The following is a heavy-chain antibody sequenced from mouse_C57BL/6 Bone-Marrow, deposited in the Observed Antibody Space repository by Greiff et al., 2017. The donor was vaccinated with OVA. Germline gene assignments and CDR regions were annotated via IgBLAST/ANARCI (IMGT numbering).Heavy chain of an antibody. Sequence: VQLVESGPELVKPGASVKISCKASGYAFSSSWMNWVKQRPGKGLEWIGRIYPGDGDTNYNGKFKGKATLTADKSSSTAYMQLSSLTSEDSAVYFCARLTFYAMDYWGQGTSVTVSS. CDR3: ARLTFYAMDY. V-gene: IGHV1-82*01. CDR1: GYAFSSSW. D-gene: IGHD4-1*01. J-gene: IGHJ4*01. CDR2: IYPGDGDT.